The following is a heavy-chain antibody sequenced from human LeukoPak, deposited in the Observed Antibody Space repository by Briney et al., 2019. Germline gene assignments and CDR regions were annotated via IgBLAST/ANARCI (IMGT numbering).Heavy chain of an antibody. CDR1: GYTFTSYT. V-gene: IGHV1-18*01. CDR2: INGYNGDT. Sequence: ASVKVSCKASGYTFTSYTITWVLQAPGQGLEWMGWINGYNGDTNYAQKLQGRVTMTTDTSTSTAYMELRSLRSDDTAVYYCARLVVGTNVFDFWGQGTLVTVSS. CDR3: ARLVVGTNVFDF. D-gene: IGHD1-26*01. J-gene: IGHJ4*02.